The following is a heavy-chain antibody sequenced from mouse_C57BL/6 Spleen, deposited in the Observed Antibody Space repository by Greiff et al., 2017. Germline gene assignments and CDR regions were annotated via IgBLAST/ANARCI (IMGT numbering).Heavy chain of an antibody. V-gene: IGHV1-82*01. Sequence: VQLQQSGPELVKPGASVKISCKASGYAFSSSWMNWVKQRPGKGLEWIGRIYPGDGDTTYNGKFKGKATLTADKSSSTAYMQLSSLTSEDSAVYFCARSYDFYYAMDDWGQGTSVTVSS. J-gene: IGHJ4*01. CDR2: IYPGDGDT. D-gene: IGHD2-3*01. CDR3: ARSYDFYYAMDD. CDR1: GYAFSSSW.